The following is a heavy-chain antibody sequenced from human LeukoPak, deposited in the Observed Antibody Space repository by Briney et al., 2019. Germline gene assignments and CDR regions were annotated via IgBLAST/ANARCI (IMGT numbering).Heavy chain of an antibody. D-gene: IGHD3-10*01. CDR2: INHSGST. V-gene: IGHV4-34*01. CDR3: ARGGWITTVRGRRPITP. Sequence: SETLSLTCAVYGGSFSGYYWSWIRQPPGKGLEWIGEINHSGSTNYNPSLKSRVTISVDTSKNQFSLKLSSVTAADTAVYYCARGGWITTVRGRRPITPWGQGTLVTVSS. J-gene: IGHJ5*02. CDR1: GGSFSGYY.